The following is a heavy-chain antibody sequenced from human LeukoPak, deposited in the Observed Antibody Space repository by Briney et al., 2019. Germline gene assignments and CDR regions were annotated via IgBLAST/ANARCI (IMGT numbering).Heavy chain of an antibody. J-gene: IGHJ6*03. Sequence: ASVKVSCKASGYTFTSYGISWVRQAPGQGLEWMGWISAYNGNTNYAQKLQGRVTMTTDTSTSTAYMELRSLRSDDTAVYYCARAYSSSRPAYYYYYMDVWGKGTTVTVSS. CDR1: GYTFTSYG. D-gene: IGHD6-6*01. V-gene: IGHV1-18*01. CDR2: ISAYNGNT. CDR3: ARAYSSSRPAYYYYYMDV.